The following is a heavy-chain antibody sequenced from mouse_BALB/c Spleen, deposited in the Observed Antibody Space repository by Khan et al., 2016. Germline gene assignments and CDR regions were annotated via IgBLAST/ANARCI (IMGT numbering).Heavy chain of an antibody. Sequence: EVELVESGGGLVQPGGSRKLSCAASGFTFSSFGMHWVRQAPEKGLEWVAFISSGGSVIYYADTVKGRFTISRDNPTNTLFLQMTSLRSEDTAMYYCGRGDYWGKGTTLTFSS. CDR3: GRGDY. CDR1: GFTFSSFG. V-gene: IGHV5-17*02. CDR2: ISSGGSVI. J-gene: IGHJ2*01.